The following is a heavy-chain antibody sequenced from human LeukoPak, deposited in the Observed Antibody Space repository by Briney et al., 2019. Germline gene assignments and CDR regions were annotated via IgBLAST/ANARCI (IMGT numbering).Heavy chain of an antibody. CDR1: GFPFSSYG. Sequence: PGGSLGLSCAASGFPFSSYGMHWVRQAPGKGLEWVARLVYDERSDYADSVKGRFSISRDNSKNTLFLDMSDLRVEDTAVYYCARDLSAAFDFWGQGVLVTVSS. D-gene: IGHD6-19*01. J-gene: IGHJ4*02. CDR2: LVYDERS. V-gene: IGHV3-33*01. CDR3: ARDLSAAFDF.